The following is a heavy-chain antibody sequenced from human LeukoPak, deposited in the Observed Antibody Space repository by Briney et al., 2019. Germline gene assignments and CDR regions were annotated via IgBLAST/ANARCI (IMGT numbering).Heavy chain of an antibody. CDR2: IDGSGGRT. CDR1: GFTFSSYA. J-gene: IGHJ4*02. V-gene: IGHV3-23*01. Sequence: PGGSLRLSCVASGFTFSSYAMGWVRQAPGKGLEWVSAIDGSGGRTYYADSVKGRFTISRDSSKNTLFLQMNDLTVEDAARYYCARRPGNWGQGILVTVSS. D-gene: IGHD1-14*01. CDR3: ARRPGN.